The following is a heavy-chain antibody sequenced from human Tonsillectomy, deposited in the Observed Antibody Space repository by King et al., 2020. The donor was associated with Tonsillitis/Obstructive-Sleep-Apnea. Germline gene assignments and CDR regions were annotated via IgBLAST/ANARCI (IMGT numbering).Heavy chain of an antibody. V-gene: IGHV5-51*03. CDR3: ARLEVTIFGVVIISGWFDP. J-gene: IGHJ5*02. Sequence: QLVQSGAEVKKPGESLKISCKGSGYSFTSYWIGWVRQMPGKGLEWMGIIYPGNSDTRYSPSFQGQVTISADKYISTAYLQWSSLKDSDTAMYYCARLEVTIFGVVIISGWFDPWGQGTLVTVSS. CDR2: IYPGNSDT. CDR1: GYSFTSYW. D-gene: IGHD3-3*01.